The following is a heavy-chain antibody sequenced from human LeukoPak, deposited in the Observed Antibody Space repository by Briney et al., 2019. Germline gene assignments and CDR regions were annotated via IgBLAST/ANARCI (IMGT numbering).Heavy chain of an antibody. J-gene: IGHJ3*02. CDR2: ISWNSGSI. Sequence: GRSLRLSCAASGFTFDDYAMRWVRQAPGKGLEWVSGISWNSGSIGYADSVKGRFTISRDNAKNSLYLQMNSLRAEDTALYYCAKDIVATITAFDIWGQGTMVTVSS. D-gene: IGHD5-12*01. CDR1: GFTFDDYA. V-gene: IGHV3-9*01. CDR3: AKDIVATITAFDI.